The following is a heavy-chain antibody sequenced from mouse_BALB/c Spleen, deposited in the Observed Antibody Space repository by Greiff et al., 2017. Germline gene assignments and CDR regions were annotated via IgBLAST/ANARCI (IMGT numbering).Heavy chain of an antibody. Sequence: QVQLQQPGAELVKPGASVKMSCKASGYTFTSYNMHWVKQTPGQGLEWIGAIYPGNGDTSYNQKFKGKATLTADKSSSTAYMQLSSLTSEDSAVYYCARYTTATFHFDYWGQGTTLTVSS. CDR1: GYTFTSYN. CDR3: ARYTTATFHFDY. D-gene: IGHD1-2*01. J-gene: IGHJ2*01. CDR2: IYPGNGDT. V-gene: IGHV1-12*01.